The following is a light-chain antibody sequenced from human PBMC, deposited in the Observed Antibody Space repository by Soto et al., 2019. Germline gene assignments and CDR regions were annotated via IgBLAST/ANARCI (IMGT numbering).Light chain of an antibody. CDR3: QQRSNWPRT. Sequence: EIVLTQSPATLSLSPGERATLSCRASQSVSSSLGWYQQIHGQAPRLLIYHASYRATGIPARFSGSGSGTDFTLTISSREPEDFAVYYCQQRSNWPRTFGQGTKLEIK. CDR1: QSVSSS. CDR2: HAS. V-gene: IGKV3-11*01. J-gene: IGKJ2*01.